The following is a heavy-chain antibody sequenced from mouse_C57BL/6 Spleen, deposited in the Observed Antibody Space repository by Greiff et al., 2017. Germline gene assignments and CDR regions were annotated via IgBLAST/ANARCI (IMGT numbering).Heavy chain of an antibody. CDR2: ISSGGDYI. Sequence: EVQRVESGEGLVKPGGSLKLSCAASGFTFSSYAMSWVRQTPEKRLEWVAYISSGGDYIYYADTVKGRFTISRDNARNTLYLQMSSLKSEDTAMYYCRRVGSSYGDYYGDWGQGTTLTVSS. CDR1: GFTFSSYA. J-gene: IGHJ2*01. V-gene: IGHV5-9-1*02. D-gene: IGHD1-1*01. CDR3: RRVGSSYGDYYGD.